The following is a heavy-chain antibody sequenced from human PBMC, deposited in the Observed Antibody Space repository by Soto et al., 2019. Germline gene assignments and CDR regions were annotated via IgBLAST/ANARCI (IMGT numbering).Heavy chain of an antibody. V-gene: IGHV3-30*18. J-gene: IGHJ4*02. D-gene: IGHD4-17*01. Sequence: QVRLVEAGGGVVQPGRSLRLSCTASGFSFTSYGMQWVRQPPGKGLEWVAVISHDENEKHYADSVKGRFTISRDNSKNTLYLQMNSLRDEDTAVYYCAKDQRERDYGGNSPSDYWGQGTLVTVSS. CDR2: ISHDENEK. CDR3: AKDQRERDYGGNSPSDY. CDR1: GFSFTSYG.